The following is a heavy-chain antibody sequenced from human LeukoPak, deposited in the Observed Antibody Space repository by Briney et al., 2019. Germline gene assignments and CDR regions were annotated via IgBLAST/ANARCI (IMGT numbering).Heavy chain of an antibody. CDR2: IYNSGGT. V-gene: IGHV4-4*07. Sequence: SETLPLTCTVSGGSISSYYWSWIRQPAGKGPEWIGRIYNSGGTDYNPSLKSRVTMSVDTSKNQFSLKLSSVTAADTAVYYCARAAIAAAARYDYWGQGTLVTVSS. J-gene: IGHJ4*02. CDR3: ARAAIAAAARYDY. CDR1: GGSISSYY. D-gene: IGHD6-13*01.